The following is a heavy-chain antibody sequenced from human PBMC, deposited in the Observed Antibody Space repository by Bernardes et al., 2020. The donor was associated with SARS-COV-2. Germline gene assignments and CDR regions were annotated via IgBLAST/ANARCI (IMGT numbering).Heavy chain of an antibody. Sequence: GRSLSLSGAASGFTFDDYAMHWVRQAPGKGLEWVSLISGDGGSTYYADSVKGRFTISRDNSKNSLYLQMNSLRTEDTALYYCAKDLGIQLWLDYYYYGMDVWGQGTTVTVSS. CDR3: AKDLGIQLWLDYYYYGMDV. D-gene: IGHD5-18*01. J-gene: IGHJ6*02. V-gene: IGHV3-43*02. CDR1: GFTFDDYA. CDR2: ISGDGGST.